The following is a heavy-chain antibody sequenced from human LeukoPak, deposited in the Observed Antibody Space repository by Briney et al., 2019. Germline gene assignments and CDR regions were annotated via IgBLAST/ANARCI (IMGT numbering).Heavy chain of an antibody. CDR2: IIPIFGTA. CDR1: GGTFSSYA. J-gene: IGHJ4*02. Sequence: SVKVSCKASGGTFSSYAISWVRQAPGQGLEWMGGIIPIFGTANYAQKLQGRVTMTTDTSTSTAYMELRSLRSDDTAVYYCARDAGSGSYPFDYWGQGTLVTVSS. CDR3: ARDAGSGSYPFDY. V-gene: IGHV1-69*05. D-gene: IGHD3-10*01.